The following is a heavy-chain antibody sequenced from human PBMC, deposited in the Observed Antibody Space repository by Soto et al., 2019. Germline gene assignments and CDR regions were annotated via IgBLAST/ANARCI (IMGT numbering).Heavy chain of an antibody. V-gene: IGHV1-3*01. CDR1: GYTFTRYA. CDR3: ARGVGGIYYDFNWFDP. Sequence: ASVKVSCKASGYTFTRYAMHWVRQAPGQRLEWMGWINAGNDNTKYSQKYQGRVTITRDTSASTAYMELSSLRSEDTAVYYCARGVGGIYYDFNWFDPWGQGTLVTVSS. J-gene: IGHJ5*02. D-gene: IGHD3-22*01. CDR2: INAGNDNT.